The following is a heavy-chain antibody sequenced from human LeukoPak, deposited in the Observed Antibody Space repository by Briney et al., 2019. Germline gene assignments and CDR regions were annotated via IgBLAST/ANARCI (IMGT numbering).Heavy chain of an antibody. CDR3: ARDQEDIVVVPAASQGGYSYGMFDY. V-gene: IGHV3-33*01. D-gene: IGHD2-2*01. CDR1: GFTFSSYG. Sequence: GGSLRLSCAASGFTFSSYGMHWVRQAPGKGLEWVAVIWYDGSNKYYADSVKGRFTISRDNSKNTLYLQMNSLRAEDTAVYYCARDQEDIVVVPAASQGGYSYGMFDYWGQETLVTVSS. J-gene: IGHJ4*02. CDR2: IWYDGSNK.